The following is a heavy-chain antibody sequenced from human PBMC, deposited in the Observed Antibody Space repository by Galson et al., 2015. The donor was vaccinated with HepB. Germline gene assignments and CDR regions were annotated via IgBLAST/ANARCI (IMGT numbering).Heavy chain of an antibody. V-gene: IGHV1-8*01. J-gene: IGHJ4*02. CDR1: GYTFTSYD. Sequence: SVKVSCKASGYTFTSYDINWVRQATGQGLEWMGWMNPNSGNTGYAQKFQGRVTLTRDTSISTAYMELSNLRAEDTAVYYCAKGRGWNGYKEEFDYWGQGTLVTVSS. CDR3: AKGRGWNGYKEEFDY. CDR2: MNPNSGNT. D-gene: IGHD5-24*01.